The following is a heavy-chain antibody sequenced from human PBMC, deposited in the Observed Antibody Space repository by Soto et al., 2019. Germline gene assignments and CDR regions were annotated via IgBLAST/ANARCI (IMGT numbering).Heavy chain of an antibody. J-gene: IGHJ6*02. Sequence: PGESLKISNKVSGYTFTSYWIGWVRQLPGKCLEWMATIYPGDSDTKYSPSFQGQVTSSADKSISTAYLQWSSLKACDTSMYYCARRDPTYYYYGMDVWGQGTTVTVSS. V-gene: IGHV5-51*01. CDR3: ARRDPTYYYYGMDV. CDR2: IYPGDSDT. CDR1: GYTFTSYW.